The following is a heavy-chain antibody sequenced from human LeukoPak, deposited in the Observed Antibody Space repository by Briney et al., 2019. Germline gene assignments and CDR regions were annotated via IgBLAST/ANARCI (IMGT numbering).Heavy chain of an antibody. CDR1: GYSFTSYW. D-gene: IGHD1-26*01. J-gene: IGHJ3*02. Sequence: GESLKISCKGSGYSFTSYWISWVRPMPGKGLEWMGRIDPSDSYTNYSPSFQGHVTISADKSISTAYLQWSSLEASDTAMYYCATSGRSPGDAFDIWGQGTMVTVSS. CDR3: ATSGRSPGDAFDI. CDR2: IDPSDSYT. V-gene: IGHV5-10-1*01.